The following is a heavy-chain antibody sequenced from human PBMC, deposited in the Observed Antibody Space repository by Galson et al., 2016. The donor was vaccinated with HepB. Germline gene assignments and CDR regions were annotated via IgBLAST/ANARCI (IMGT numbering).Heavy chain of an antibody. Sequence: SETLSLTCAVSGDSINSNNWWSWVRQTPGKGLEWIGEISDSGTTNYNPSLTSRVTMSVDKSKNQFSLKLTSVTAADTAVYYCARDHGDYNYYFDCWGQGILVTVSP. CDR3: ARDHGDYNYYFDC. V-gene: IGHV4-4*02. J-gene: IGHJ4*02. D-gene: IGHD5-24*01. CDR2: ISDSGTT. CDR1: GDSINSNNW.